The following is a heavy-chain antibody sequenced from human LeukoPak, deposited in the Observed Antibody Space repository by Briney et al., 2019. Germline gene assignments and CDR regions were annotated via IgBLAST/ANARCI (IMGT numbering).Heavy chain of an antibody. J-gene: IGHJ4*02. CDR1: GFTFSSYA. CDR3: AKANWGSGY. Sequence: GGSLRLSCAASGFTFSSYAMSWVRQAPGKGLEWVSTITVSGGSTYYADSVKGRFTISRDNSKNTQDLQMNSLRAEDTAVYYCAKANWGSGYWGQGTLVTVSS. D-gene: IGHD7-27*01. CDR2: ITVSGGST. V-gene: IGHV3-23*01.